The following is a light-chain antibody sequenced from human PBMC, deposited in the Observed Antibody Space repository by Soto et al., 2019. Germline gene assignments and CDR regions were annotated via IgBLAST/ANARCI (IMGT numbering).Light chain of an antibody. V-gene: IGKV3-20*01. CDR1: QSVSSNY. Sequence: EIVLTQSPGTLSLSPGERATLSCRASQSVSSNYLAWYQQKPGQAPRLLIYGASSRASGIPDRFSGSVSGTEFTLTISSLQSEDFAVYYCQQYSSWLWTFGQGTKVDIK. CDR3: QQYSSWLWT. CDR2: GAS. J-gene: IGKJ1*01.